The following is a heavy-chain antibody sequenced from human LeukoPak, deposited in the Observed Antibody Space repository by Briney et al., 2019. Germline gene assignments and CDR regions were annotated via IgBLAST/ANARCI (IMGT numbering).Heavy chain of an antibody. J-gene: IGHJ4*02. CDR3: AKDMSRCGDYGDYGIDY. CDR2: ISWNSGSI. V-gene: IGHV3-9*01. CDR1: GFTFDDYA. D-gene: IGHD4-17*01. Sequence: GGSLRLSCAASGFTFDDYAMHWVRQAPGKGLEWVSGISWNSGSIGYADSVKGRFTISRDNAKNSLYLQMNSLRAEDTALYYCAKDMSRCGDYGDYGIDYWGQGTLVTVSS.